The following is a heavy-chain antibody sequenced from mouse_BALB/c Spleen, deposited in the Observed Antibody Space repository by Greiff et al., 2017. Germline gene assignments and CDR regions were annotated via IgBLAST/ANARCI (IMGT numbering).Heavy chain of an antibody. CDR2: IDPENGDT. J-gene: IGHJ4*01. CDR1: GFNIKDYY. CDR3: YYYGSSYGYAMDY. Sequence: VQLKQSGAELVRSGASVKLSCTASGFNIKDYYMHWVKQRPEQGLEWIGWIDPENGDTEYAPKFQGKATMTADTSSNTAYLQLSSLTSEDTAVYYCYYYGSSYGYAMDYWGQGTSVTVSS. D-gene: IGHD1-1*01. V-gene: IGHV14-4*02.